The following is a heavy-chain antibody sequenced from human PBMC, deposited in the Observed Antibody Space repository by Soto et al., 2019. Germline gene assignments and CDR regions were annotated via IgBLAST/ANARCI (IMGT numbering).Heavy chain of an antibody. Sequence: HHGGCLRQSGVEGELIDRTCLLNWVHQAPGKGLEWVALIWFDGRNDYYAESVKGRFTASRDNSKNTLYLQMNSLRAEDTAVYYCARDSYYDTRGNLPPDFWGQGAGVTVSS. V-gene: IGHV3-33*01. D-gene: IGHD3-22*01. J-gene: IGHJ4*02. CDR2: IWFDGRND. CDR3: ARDSYYDTRGNLPPDF. CDR1: ELIDRTCL.